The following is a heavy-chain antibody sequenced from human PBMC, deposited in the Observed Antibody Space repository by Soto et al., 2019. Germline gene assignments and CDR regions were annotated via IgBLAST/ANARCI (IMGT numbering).Heavy chain of an antibody. V-gene: IGHV3-33*01. J-gene: IGHJ3*02. CDR3: ATVFRAHDAFDI. CDR2: IWYDGSNK. D-gene: IGHD3-10*01. Sequence: VQLVESGGGVVQPGRSLRLSCAASGFTFSSYGMHWVRQAPGKGLAWVAVIWYDGSNKYYADSVKGRFTISRDNSKNTLYLQMNSLRAEDTAVYYCATVFRAHDAFDIWGQGTMVTVSS. CDR1: GFTFSSYG.